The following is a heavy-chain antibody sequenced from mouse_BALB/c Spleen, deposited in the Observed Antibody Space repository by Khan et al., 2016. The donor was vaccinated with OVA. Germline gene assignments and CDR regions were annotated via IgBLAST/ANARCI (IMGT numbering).Heavy chain of an antibody. Sequence: VELVESGPGLVAPSQSLSITCTVSGFSLTDYAVSWIRQPLGKGLEWLGAILAGGSKYYNSVLKSRLSISKDNSKSQVFFKVNSLQADDTAVYYCAKDPPYYDMDYWGQGTSVTVSS. V-gene: IGHV2-6-5*01. CDR3: AKDPPYYDMDY. CDR1: GFSLTDYA. J-gene: IGHJ4*01. CDR2: ILAGGSK.